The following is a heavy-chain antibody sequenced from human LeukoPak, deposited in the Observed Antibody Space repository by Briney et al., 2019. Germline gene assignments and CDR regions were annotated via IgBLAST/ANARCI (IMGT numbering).Heavy chain of an antibody. CDR1: GFTFSSYA. CDR3: AKDRSLTSGDQNYYYYYGMDV. CDR2: ISGGGDST. J-gene: IGHJ6*02. Sequence: GGSLRLSCAASGFTFSSYAMSWVRQAPGKGLEWVSTISGGGDSTYYADSVKGRFTISRDNSKNTLYLQMNSLRAEDTAVYYCAKDRSLTSGDQNYYYYYGMDVWGQGTTVTVSS. V-gene: IGHV3-23*01. D-gene: IGHD2-21*02.